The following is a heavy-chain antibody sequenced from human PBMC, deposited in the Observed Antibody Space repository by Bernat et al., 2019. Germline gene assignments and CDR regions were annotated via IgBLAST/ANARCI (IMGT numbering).Heavy chain of an antibody. CDR1: GFTFSDYY. J-gene: IGHJ4*02. D-gene: IGHD3-22*01. Sequence: QVQLVESGGGLVKPGGSLRLSCAASGFTFSDYYMSWIRQAPGKGLEWVSYIGSSSSYTNYADSVKGRFTISRDNAKNSLFLQMNSLRAEDTAVYYCARNYYYDSSGYTPYFDYWGQGTLVTVSS. CDR3: ARNYYYDSSGYTPYFDY. V-gene: IGHV3-11*05. CDR2: IGSSSSYT.